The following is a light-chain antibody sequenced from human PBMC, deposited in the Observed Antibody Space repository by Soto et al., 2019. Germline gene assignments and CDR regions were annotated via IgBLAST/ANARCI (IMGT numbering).Light chain of an antibody. J-gene: IGKJ2*01. CDR1: QSIDNF. Sequence: DIQMTQSPSSLSGSVGDRVTITCRPSQSIDNFLNLYQQKPGKAPNLLIYAASSLQSGVSSRFSGSGSGTDFTLTISSLQPEDSATYYCQQSYSLPYTFGQGTKVDIK. V-gene: IGKV1-39*01. CDR2: AAS. CDR3: QQSYSLPYT.